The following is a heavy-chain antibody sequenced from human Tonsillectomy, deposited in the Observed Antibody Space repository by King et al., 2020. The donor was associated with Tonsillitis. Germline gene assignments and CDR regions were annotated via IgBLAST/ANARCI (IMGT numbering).Heavy chain of an antibody. CDR2: IYWDDDK. Sequence: ITLKESGPTLVKPTQTLTLTCTFSGFSLTTSGLGVGWIRQPPGKALEWLALIYWDDDKRYSPSLKSRLTITKDTSKNQVVLTMTNMDPVDTATYYCAHVDNCRGSRCSNWFDPWGQGTLVTVSS. V-gene: IGHV2-5*02. D-gene: IGHD2-15*01. J-gene: IGHJ5*02. CDR3: AHVDNCRGSRCSNWFDP. CDR1: GFSLTTSGLG.